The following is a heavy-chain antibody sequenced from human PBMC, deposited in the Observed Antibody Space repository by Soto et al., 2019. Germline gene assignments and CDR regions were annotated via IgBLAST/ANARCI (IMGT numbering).Heavy chain of an antibody. Sequence: HPVGSLRLSCAASGFTFSSYWMSWVRQAPGKGLEWVANIKQDGSEKYYVDSVKGRFTISRDNAKNSLYLQMNSLRAEDTAVYYCARVYSSSWWPNYYYYYGMDVWGQGTTVTVSS. D-gene: IGHD6-13*01. J-gene: IGHJ6*02. CDR2: IKQDGSEK. CDR3: ARVYSSSWWPNYYYYYGMDV. V-gene: IGHV3-7*01. CDR1: GFTFSSYW.